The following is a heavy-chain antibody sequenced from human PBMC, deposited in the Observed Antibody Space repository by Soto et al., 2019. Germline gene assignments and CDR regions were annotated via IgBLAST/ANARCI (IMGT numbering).Heavy chain of an antibody. CDR1: GFAFSNYA. CDR2: ISRSSSVI. D-gene: IGHD4-17*01. CDR3: AKDPNGDYIGAFDD. Sequence: EVQLLESGGDLVQPGGSLRLSCAASGFAFSNYAVTWVRQAQGKGLEWVSSISRSSSVIYYADSVRGRFIISRDNSKNMLYLQMNSLRAEDTATYYCAKDPNGDYIGAFDDWGQGTLVTVSS. V-gene: IGHV3-23*01. J-gene: IGHJ4*02.